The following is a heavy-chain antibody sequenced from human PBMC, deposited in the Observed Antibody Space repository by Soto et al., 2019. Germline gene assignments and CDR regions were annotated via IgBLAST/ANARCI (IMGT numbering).Heavy chain of an antibody. CDR2: INAGSGNT. J-gene: IGHJ3*02. CDR1: GYTFTSYA. D-gene: IGHD5-12*01. CDR3: ARGLGKPRLNDAFDI. V-gene: IGHV1-3*01. Sequence: ASVNVSCKASGYTFTSYAMHWVRQAPGQRLEWMGWINAGSGNTKYSQKFQGRVTITRDTSASTAYMELSSLRSEDTAVYYCARGLGKPRLNDAFDIWGQGTMVTVSS.